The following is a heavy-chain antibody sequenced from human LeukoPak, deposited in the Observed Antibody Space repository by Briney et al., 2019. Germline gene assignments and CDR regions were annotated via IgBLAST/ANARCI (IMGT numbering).Heavy chain of an antibody. Sequence: PGGSLRLSCAASGFTFSSYEMNWVRQAPGKGLEWVANIKQDGSEKYYVDSVKGRFTISRDNAKNSLYLQMNSLRAEDTAVYYCARVGRLAVAAKFDYWGQGTLVTVSS. D-gene: IGHD6-19*01. V-gene: IGHV3-7*01. CDR1: GFTFSSYE. CDR3: ARVGRLAVAAKFDY. J-gene: IGHJ4*02. CDR2: IKQDGSEK.